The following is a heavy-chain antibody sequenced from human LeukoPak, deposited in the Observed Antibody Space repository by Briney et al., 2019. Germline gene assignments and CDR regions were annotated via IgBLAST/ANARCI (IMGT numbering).Heavy chain of an antibody. Sequence: GGSLRLSCAASGFTFSDYYMSWIRQAPWKGLEWVSYIRSSDTTIYDADAVKGRFTISRDNARNSLYLQMNSLRDEDTAVYYCARGHYGLDSWGQGTLVTVSS. CDR2: IRSSDTTI. J-gene: IGHJ4*02. V-gene: IGHV3-11*01. CDR1: GFTFSDYY. D-gene: IGHD4-17*01. CDR3: ARGHYGLDS.